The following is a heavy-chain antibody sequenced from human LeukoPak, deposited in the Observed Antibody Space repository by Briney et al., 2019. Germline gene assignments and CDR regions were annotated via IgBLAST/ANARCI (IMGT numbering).Heavy chain of an antibody. CDR2: ISSSGNTI. CDR3: ARRLRYCSGGSCPAYYFDY. D-gene: IGHD2-15*01. V-gene: IGHV3-11*01. Sequence: GSLKLSCAASGFTFSYYYMSWVRQAPGKGLGGGSYISSSGNTIYYADSVKGRFTISRDNAKNSLYLQMNSLRAEDTAVYYCARRLRYCSGGSCPAYYFDYWGQGTLVTVSS. J-gene: IGHJ4*02. CDR1: GFTFSYYY.